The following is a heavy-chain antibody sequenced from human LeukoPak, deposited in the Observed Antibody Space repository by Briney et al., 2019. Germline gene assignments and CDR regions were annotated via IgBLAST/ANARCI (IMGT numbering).Heavy chain of an antibody. CDR3: AKGWDSSGWYDGFDY. J-gene: IGHJ4*02. D-gene: IGHD6-19*01. V-gene: IGHV3-53*01. Sequence: GGSLRLSCAASGFTVSGNYMSWVRQAPGKGLEWVSVIYSGGSTYYADSVKGRLTISRDISKNTLYLQMNSLRAEDTAVYYCAKGWDSSGWYDGFDYWGQGTLVTVSS. CDR2: IYSGGST. CDR1: GFTVSGNY.